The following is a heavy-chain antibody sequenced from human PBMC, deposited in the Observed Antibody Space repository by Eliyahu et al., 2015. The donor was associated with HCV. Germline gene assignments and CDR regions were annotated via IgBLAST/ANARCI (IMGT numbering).Heavy chain of an antibody. CDR3: AKIVIPGALYYSGMNV. CDR1: XFXFSSYA. D-gene: IGHD4/OR15-4a*01. V-gene: IGHV3-23*01. CDR2: ISVGATST. Sequence: EVHLLESGGGLVHPGGSLXLXCAXXXFXFSSYAMNWVRQAPGKGLGWVAGISVGATSTHYVDSVKGRFTISRDNSNNKLYMQMNSLRAEDTAIYYCAKIVIPGALYYSGMNVWGRGTTVTVSS. J-gene: IGHJ6*02.